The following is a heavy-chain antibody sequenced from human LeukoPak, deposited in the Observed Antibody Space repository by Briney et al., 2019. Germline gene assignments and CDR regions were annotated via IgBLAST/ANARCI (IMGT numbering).Heavy chain of an antibody. CDR1: GGSISSSSYY. Sequence: SETLSLTCTVSGGSISSSSYYWGWIRQPPGKGLEWIGSIYYSVSTYYNPSLKSRVTISVDTSKNQFSLKLSSVPAADTAVYYCARVGREEWLWEYNFDYWGQGNLVTVSS. D-gene: IGHD6-19*01. CDR2: IYYSVST. CDR3: ARVGREEWLWEYNFDY. J-gene: IGHJ4*02. V-gene: IGHV4-39*07.